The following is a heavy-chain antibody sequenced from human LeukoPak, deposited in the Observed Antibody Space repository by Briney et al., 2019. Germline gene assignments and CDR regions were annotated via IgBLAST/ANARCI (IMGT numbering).Heavy chain of an antibody. J-gene: IGHJ5*02. Sequence: LQTLSLTCTVSGGSISSGGYYWSWIRQHPGKGLEWIGYIYYSGSTYYNPSLKSRVTISVDTSKNQFSLKLSSVTAADTAVYYCARGHYDFWSPSSPTPLWFDPWGQGTLVTVSS. V-gene: IGHV4-31*03. D-gene: IGHD3-3*01. CDR1: GGSISSGGYY. CDR3: ARGHYDFWSPSSPTPLWFDP. CDR2: IYYSGST.